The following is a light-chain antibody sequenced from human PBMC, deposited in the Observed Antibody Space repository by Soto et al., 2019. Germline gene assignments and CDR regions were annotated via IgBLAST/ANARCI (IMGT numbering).Light chain of an antibody. J-gene: IGLJ2*01. V-gene: IGLV1-44*01. CDR1: SSNIGSNT. Sequence: QSVLTQPPSASGTPGQRVTISCSGSSSNIGSNTVNWYQQLPGTAPKLLIYSNNQRPSGVPDRFSGSKSGTSASLAISGLQSEDEADYYCAAWDASLNGPVFGGGNKLTVL. CDR2: SNN. CDR3: AAWDASLNGPV.